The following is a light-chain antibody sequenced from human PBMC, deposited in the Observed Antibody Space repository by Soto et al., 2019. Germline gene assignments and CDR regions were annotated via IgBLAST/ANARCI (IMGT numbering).Light chain of an antibody. J-gene: IGKJ4*01. CDR3: QQRSNWPPVT. V-gene: IGKV3-11*01. Sequence: EIVLTQSPATLSVSPGETATLSCRASQSVSSSLAWYQQTPGQAPRLLIYGASSRATGIPGRFSGSGSGTDFTLTISSLDPEDFAVYYCQQRSNWPPVTFGGGTQVDIK. CDR2: GAS. CDR1: QSVSSS.